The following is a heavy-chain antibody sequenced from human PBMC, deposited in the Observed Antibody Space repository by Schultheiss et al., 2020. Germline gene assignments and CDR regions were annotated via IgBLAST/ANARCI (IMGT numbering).Heavy chain of an antibody. CDR2: IYYSGST. D-gene: IGHD2-15*01. CDR3: ARATGGGCSGGSCYTNIFDY. J-gene: IGHJ4*02. V-gene: IGHV4-61*08. Sequence: SETLSLTCTVSGGSISSGGYYWSWIRQHPGKGLEWIGYIYYSGSTNYNPSLKSRVTISVDTSKNQFSLKLSSVTAADTAVYYCARATGGGCSGGSCYTNIFDYWGQGTLVTVSA. CDR1: GGSISSGGYY.